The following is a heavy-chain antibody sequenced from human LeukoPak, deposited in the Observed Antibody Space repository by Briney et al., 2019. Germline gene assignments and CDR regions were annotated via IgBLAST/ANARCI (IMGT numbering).Heavy chain of an antibody. CDR2: ISGRSNYI. Sequence: GGSLRLSCAASGFTFSTFSMNWVRQAPGKGLEWVSSISGRSNYIFYADSVKGRFTISRDNAKNSLYLQMNSLRAEDTAVYYCARDRGYGDYMDYWGQGTLVTVSS. V-gene: IGHV3-21*01. J-gene: IGHJ4*02. CDR3: ARDRGYGDYMDY. CDR1: GFTFSTFS. D-gene: IGHD4-17*01.